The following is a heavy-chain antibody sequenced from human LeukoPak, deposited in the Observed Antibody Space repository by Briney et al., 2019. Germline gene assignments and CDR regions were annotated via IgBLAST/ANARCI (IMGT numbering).Heavy chain of an antibody. D-gene: IGHD3-22*01. CDR2: IQQDGSAK. V-gene: IGHV3-7*01. CDR3: ARFSLYDNSGYYSWLFDF. J-gene: IGHJ4*02. Sequence: GGSLRLSCAASGFTFSTSRMSWVRQAPGKGLEWVANIQQDGSAKYYVDPVKGRFTISRDNAKNSLYLQMNSLRAEDTAVYYCARFSLYDNSGYYSWLFDFWGQGTLVTVSS. CDR1: GFTFSTSR.